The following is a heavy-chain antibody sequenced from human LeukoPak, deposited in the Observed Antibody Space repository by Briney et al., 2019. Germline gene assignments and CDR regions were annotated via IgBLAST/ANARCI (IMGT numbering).Heavy chain of an antibody. J-gene: IGHJ4*02. CDR3: AREVSRWPYYFDY. Sequence: SETLSLTCAVSGGSISSGGYSWSWIRQPPGKGLEWIGYIYQSGSTYYNPSLKSRVTISVDTSKNQFSLKLSSVTAADTAVYYCAREVSRWPYYFDYWGQGTLVTVSS. CDR2: IYQSGST. CDR1: GGSISSGGYS. D-gene: IGHD4-23*01. V-gene: IGHV4-30-2*05.